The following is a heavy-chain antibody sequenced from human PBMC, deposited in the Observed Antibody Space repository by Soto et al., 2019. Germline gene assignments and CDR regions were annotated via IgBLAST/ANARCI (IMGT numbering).Heavy chain of an antibody. D-gene: IGHD3-10*01. CDR1: GYPISSGFY. CDR2: IYHSGST. V-gene: IGHV4-38-2*02. CDR3: ARENSNGSGTYVY. J-gene: IGHJ4*02. Sequence: PSETLSLTCAVSGYPISSGFYWGWIRQPPGKGLEWIGNIYHSGSTYYNPSLKSRVTISVDTSKNQFSLKLRSVTAADTAVYYCARENSNGSGTYVYWGQGTLVTVSS.